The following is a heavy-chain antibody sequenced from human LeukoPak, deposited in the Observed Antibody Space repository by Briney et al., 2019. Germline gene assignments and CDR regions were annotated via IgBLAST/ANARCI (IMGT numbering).Heavy chain of an antibody. V-gene: IGHV4-39*07. CDR3: AKYSGLEWLNIYYYYLYMDV. CDR1: GGSISSSSYY. Sequence: SETLSLTCTVSGGSISSSSYYWGWIRQPPGKGLEWIGSIYYSGSTYYNPSLKSRVTISVGTSKNQFSLKLSSVTAADTAVYYCAKYSGLEWLNIYYYYLYMDVWGKGTTVIVSS. CDR2: IYYSGST. J-gene: IGHJ6*03. D-gene: IGHD3-3*01.